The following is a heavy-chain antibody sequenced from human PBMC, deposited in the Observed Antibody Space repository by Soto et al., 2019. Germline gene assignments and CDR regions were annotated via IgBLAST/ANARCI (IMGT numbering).Heavy chain of an antibody. Sequence: QVQLQESGPGLVKPSETLSLTCTVSGGSISSYYWSWIRQPPGKGLEWIGYIYYSGSTNYNPSLKSRVTISVDTSKNQFSLKLSSVTAADTAAYYCAREYCSGGSCYSAGGFDPWGQGTLVTVSS. V-gene: IGHV4-59*01. CDR1: GGSISSYY. CDR2: IYYSGST. CDR3: AREYCSGGSCYSAGGFDP. J-gene: IGHJ5*02. D-gene: IGHD2-15*01.